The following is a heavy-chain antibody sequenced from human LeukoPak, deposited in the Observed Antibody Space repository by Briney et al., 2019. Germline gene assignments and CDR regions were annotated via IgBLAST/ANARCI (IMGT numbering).Heavy chain of an antibody. J-gene: IGHJ6*04. V-gene: IGHV3-23*01. CDR2: ISGSGGST. D-gene: IGHD3-10*02. Sequence: GGTLKLSCAASGFTFSSYGMSWVRQAPGKGLEWISAISGSGGSTYYADSVKGRFTISRDNAKNSLYLQMNSLRAEDTAVYYCAELGITMIGGVWGKGTTVNISS. CDR3: AELGITMIGGV. CDR1: GFTFSSYG.